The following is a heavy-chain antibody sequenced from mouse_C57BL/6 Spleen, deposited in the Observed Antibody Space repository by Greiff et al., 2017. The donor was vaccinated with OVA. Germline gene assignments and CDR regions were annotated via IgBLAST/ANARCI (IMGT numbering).Heavy chain of an antibody. V-gene: IGHV2-2*01. CDR1: GFSLTSYG. J-gene: IGHJ1*03. CDR3: ARNYYYGSSYGYFDV. D-gene: IGHD1-1*01. Sequence: QVQLKESGPGLVQPSQSLSITCTVSGFSLTSYGVHWVRQSPGKGLEWLGVIWSGGSTDYNAAFISRLSISKDNSKGQVFFKMNSLQADDTAIYYCARNYYYGSSYGYFDVWGTGTTVTVSS. CDR2: IWSGGST.